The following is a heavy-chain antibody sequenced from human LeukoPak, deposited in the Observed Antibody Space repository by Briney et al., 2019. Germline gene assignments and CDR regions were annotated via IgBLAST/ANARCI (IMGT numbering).Heavy chain of an antibody. V-gene: IGHV1-3*01. J-gene: IGHJ6*02. CDR3: ARFLGGSYGMDV. D-gene: IGHD1-26*01. CDR1: GYTFTSYS. CDR2: INAGNGNT. Sequence: ASVKVSCTASGYTFTSYSTHWVRQAPGQRLEWMGWINAGNGNTKFSQKFQGRVTITRDTSASTAYMELSSLRSEDTAVYYCARFLGGSYGMDVWGQGTTVTVSS.